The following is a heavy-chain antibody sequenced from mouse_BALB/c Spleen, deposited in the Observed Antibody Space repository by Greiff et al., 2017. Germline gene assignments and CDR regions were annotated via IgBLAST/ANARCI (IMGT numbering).Heavy chain of an antibody. CDR3: ARLRYYGGLDY. CDR2: ISYSGST. V-gene: IGHV3-2*02. D-gene: IGHD1-1*01. Sequence: EVQLQQSGPGLVKPSQSLSLTCTVTGYSITSDYAWNWIRQFPGNKLEWMGYISYSGSTSYNPSLKSRISITRDTSKNQFFLQLNSVTTEDTATYYCARLRYYGGLDYWGQGTSVTVSS. CDR1: GYSITSDYA. J-gene: IGHJ4*01.